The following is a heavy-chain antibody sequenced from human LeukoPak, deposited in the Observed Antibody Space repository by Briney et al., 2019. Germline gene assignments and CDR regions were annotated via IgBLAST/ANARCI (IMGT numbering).Heavy chain of an antibody. CDR2: ISSSSSYI. J-gene: IGHJ6*03. D-gene: IGHD1-26*01. V-gene: IGHV3-21*04. Sequence: NTGGSLRLSCAASGFTFSSYSMNWVRQAPGKGLEWVSSISSSSSYIYYADSVKGRFTISRDNAKNSLYLQMNSLRAEDTAVYYCARLMGYYYYMDVWGKGTTVTVSS. CDR1: GFTFSSYS. CDR3: ARLMGYYYYMDV.